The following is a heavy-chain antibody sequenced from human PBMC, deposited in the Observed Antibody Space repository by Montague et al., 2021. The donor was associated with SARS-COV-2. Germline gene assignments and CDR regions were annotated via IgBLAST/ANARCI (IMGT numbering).Heavy chain of an antibody. CDR1: GGSFSGYY. Sequence: SETLSLTCAVYGGSFSGYYWSWIRQPPGKGLEWIGEINHSGSTNYNPSLKSRVTISVDTSKNQFSLKLSSVTAADTAVYYCARGLFQPGVQAYWGQGTLVTVSS. V-gene: IGHV4-34*01. CDR2: INHSGST. D-gene: IGHD2-2*01. CDR3: ARGLFQPGVQAY. J-gene: IGHJ4*02.